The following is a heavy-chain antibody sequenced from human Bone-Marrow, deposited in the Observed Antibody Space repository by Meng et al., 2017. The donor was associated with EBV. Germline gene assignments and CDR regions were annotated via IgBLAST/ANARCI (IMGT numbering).Heavy chain of an antibody. V-gene: IGHV3-21*01. D-gene: IGHD4-11*01. J-gene: IGHJ4*02. CDR1: GFTFSSYS. CDR2: ISSSSSYI. Sequence: EVRLVGSGGGLVKPGGSLRLSCAASGFTFSSYSMNGVRQAPGKGLEWVSSISSSSSYIYYADSVKGRFTISRDNAKNSLYLQMNSLRAEDTAVYYCARGLYSNYGFDYWGQGTLVTVSS. CDR3: ARGLYSNYGFDY.